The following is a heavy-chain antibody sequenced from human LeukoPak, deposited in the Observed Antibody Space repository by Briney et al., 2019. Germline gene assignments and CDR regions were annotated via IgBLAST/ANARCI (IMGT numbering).Heavy chain of an antibody. CDR2: IYYGGST. D-gene: IGHD5-18*01. Sequence: SETLSLTCTVSGGSISSYYWSWIRQSPGKGLEWIGYIYYGGSTNHNPSLKSRVTILMDTSKNQFSLRLSSVTAADTAVCYCARHAGGYSYETWGQGTLVTVSS. CDR1: GGSISSYY. V-gene: IGHV4-59*01. CDR3: ARHAGGYSYET. J-gene: IGHJ4*02.